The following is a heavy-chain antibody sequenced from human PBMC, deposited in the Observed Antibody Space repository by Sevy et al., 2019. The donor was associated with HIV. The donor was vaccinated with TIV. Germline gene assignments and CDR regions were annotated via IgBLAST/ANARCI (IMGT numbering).Heavy chain of an antibody. CDR1: GGSFSGYY. CDR3: ARGQGVVVAATPYYFDY. CDR2: INHSGST. V-gene: IGHV4-34*01. D-gene: IGHD2-15*01. J-gene: IGHJ4*02. Sequence: SETLSLTCAVYGGSFSGYYWSWIRQPPGKGLEWIGEINHSGSTNYNPSLKSRVTISVDTSKNQFSLKLSSVTAADTAVDYCARGQGVVVAATPYYFDYWGQGTLVTVSS.